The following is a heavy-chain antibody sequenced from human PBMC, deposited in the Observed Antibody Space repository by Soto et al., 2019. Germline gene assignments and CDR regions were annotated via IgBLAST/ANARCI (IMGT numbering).Heavy chain of an antibody. CDR3: ANEYYDFWSGYYTDY. CDR2: ISGSGGST. CDR1: GFTFSSYA. V-gene: IGHV3-23*01. D-gene: IGHD3-3*01. J-gene: IGHJ4*02. Sequence: GGSLRLSCAASGFTFSSYAMSWVRQAPGKGLEWVSAISGSGGSTYYADSVKGRFTISRDNSKNTLYLQMNSLRAEDTAVYYCANEYYDFWSGYYTDYWGQGTLVTVSS.